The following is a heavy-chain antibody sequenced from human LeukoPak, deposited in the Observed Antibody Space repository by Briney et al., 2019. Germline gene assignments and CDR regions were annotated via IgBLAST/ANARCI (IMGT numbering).Heavy chain of an antibody. CDR3: ARGRLGF. Sequence: GGSLRLSCATPGFTFSSFLMTWVRQAPGKGLEWVATINQDGSETYYVDSVKGRFTISRDNAKKSLDLQMNSLRAEDTAVFYCARGRLGFWGQGTMVTVSS. CDR2: INQDGSET. D-gene: IGHD3-16*01. V-gene: IGHV3-7*04. J-gene: IGHJ3*01. CDR1: GFTFSSFL.